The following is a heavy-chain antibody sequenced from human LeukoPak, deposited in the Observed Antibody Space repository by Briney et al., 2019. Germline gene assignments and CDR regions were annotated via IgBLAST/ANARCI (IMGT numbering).Heavy chain of an antibody. CDR1: GGSISSYY. CDR2: IYTSGST. J-gene: IGHJ4*02. D-gene: IGHD1-26*01. CDR3: ARNALSSGSYHIDY. V-gene: IGHV4-4*07. Sequence: SETLSLTCTVSGGSISSYYWSWIRQPAGKGLEWIGHIYTSGSTNYNPSLKSRVTMSVDTSKNQFSLKLSSVTAADTAVYYCARNALSSGSYHIDYWGQGTLVTVSS.